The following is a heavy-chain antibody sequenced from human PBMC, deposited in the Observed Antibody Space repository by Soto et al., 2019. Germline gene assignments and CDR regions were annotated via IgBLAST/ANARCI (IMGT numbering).Heavy chain of an antibody. CDR3: DRVPDY. CDR1: GGSISSGGYS. J-gene: IGHJ4*02. D-gene: IGHD2-2*01. V-gene: IGHV4-30-2*01. CDR2: MYHSGST. Sequence: QLQLQESGSGLVKPSQTLSLTCAVSGGSISSGGYSWSWIRQPPGKGLEWIGYMYHSGSTYYNPSLKSRVTISIDRAKNQCSLKLSSVTAADTALYYCDRVPDYWGQGILVTVSS.